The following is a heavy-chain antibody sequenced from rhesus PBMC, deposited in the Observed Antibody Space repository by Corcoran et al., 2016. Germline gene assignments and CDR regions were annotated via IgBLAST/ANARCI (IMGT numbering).Heavy chain of an antibody. D-gene: IGHD6-25*01. CDR2: ISGSSGST. CDR1: GYSISSGYY. V-gene: IGHV4-99*01. Sequence: QVQLQESGPGLVKPSETLSLTCAVSGYSISSGYYWGWIRQPPGKGLEYIGYISGSSGSTYYNPSLQCRVTISKDTSKNQFSLKLSSVTAADTAVYYCARRRQLASFDYWGQGVLVTVSS. CDR3: ARRRQLASFDY. J-gene: IGHJ4*01.